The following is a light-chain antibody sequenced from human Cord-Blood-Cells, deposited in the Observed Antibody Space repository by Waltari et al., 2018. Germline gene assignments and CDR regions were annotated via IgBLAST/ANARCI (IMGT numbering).Light chain of an antibody. Sequence: QSVLTQPPSASGTPGQRVTIPCSGSSSNIGSNYVYWYHQLPGTAPKLLIYRNKQRPPGVPDRFSGSKSGTSASVAISGLRSEDEADYYCAAWDDSLSGRVFGGGTKLTVL. J-gene: IGLJ3*02. CDR3: AAWDDSLSGRV. CDR1: SSNIGSNY. CDR2: RNK. V-gene: IGLV1-47*01.